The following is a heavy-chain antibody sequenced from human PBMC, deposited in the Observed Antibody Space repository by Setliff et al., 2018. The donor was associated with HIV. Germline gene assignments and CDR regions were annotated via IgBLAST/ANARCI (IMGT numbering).Heavy chain of an antibody. Sequence: PGGSLRLSCAASGFTFSSYWMYWVRQAPGKGLEWVSSNSGSGGGTHYADSVKGRFTVSRDNSKNTLYLQMNSLRAEDTAVYYCAKPLTQWGVSPYHYAVDVWGQGTTVTVSS. CDR3: AKPLTQWGVSPYHYAVDV. V-gene: IGHV3-23*01. CDR2: NSGSGGGT. CDR1: GFTFSSYW. D-gene: IGHD1-26*01. J-gene: IGHJ6*02.